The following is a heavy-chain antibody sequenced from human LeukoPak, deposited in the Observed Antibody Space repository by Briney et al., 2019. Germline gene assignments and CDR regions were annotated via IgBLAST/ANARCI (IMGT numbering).Heavy chain of an antibody. CDR3: AKDPYPGGGDYGFYYGMDV. Sequence: GGSLRLSCAASGFTCYDYAMHWVRQAPGKGLEWCSGISWNSGSIGYAVHGKVRFTISRDNAKNSLYLQMNSLRDEDTALYYCAKDPYPGGGDYGFYYGMDVWGQGTTVTVSS. D-gene: IGHD4-17*01. V-gene: IGHV3-9*01. CDR2: ISWNSGSI. J-gene: IGHJ6*02. CDR1: GFTCYDYA.